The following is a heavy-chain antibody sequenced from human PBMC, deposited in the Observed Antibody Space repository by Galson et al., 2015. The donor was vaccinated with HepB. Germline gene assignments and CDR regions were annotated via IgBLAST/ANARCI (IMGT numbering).Heavy chain of an antibody. CDR3: AKDLRVRGVLFDY. J-gene: IGHJ4*02. V-gene: IGHV3-23*01. CDR1: GFTFSSYA. CDR2: ISGSGGST. Sequence: SLRLSCAASGFTFSSYAMSWVRQAPGKGLEWVSAISGSGGSTYYADSVKGRFTISRDNSKNTLYLQMNSLRAEDTAVYYCAKDLRVRGVLFDYWDQGTLVTVSS. D-gene: IGHD3-10*01.